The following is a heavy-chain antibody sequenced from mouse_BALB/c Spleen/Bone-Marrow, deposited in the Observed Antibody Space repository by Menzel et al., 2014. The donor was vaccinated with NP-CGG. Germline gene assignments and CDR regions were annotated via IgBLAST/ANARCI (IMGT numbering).Heavy chain of an antibody. CDR1: GYTFTDYN. CDR2: INPNNGGT. D-gene: IGHD1-1*02. CDR3: ARGGNFDY. Sequence: DVKLQESGPELVKPGASVKIPCKASGYTFTDYNMDWVRQSHGKSLEWIGNINPNNGGTIYNQKFKGKATLTVDKSSSTAYMELRSLTSEDTAAYYCARGGNFDYWGQGTTLTVSS. V-gene: IGHV1-18*01. J-gene: IGHJ2*01.